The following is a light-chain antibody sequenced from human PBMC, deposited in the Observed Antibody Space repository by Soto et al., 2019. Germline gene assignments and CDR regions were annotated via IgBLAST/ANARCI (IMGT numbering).Light chain of an antibody. V-gene: IGKV1-5*01. CDR1: QSISSW. J-gene: IGKJ4*01. Sequence: DIQMTQSPSTLSASVGDRVTITCRASQSISSWLAWYQQKPGKAPKLLIYDASSLEIGVPSRFSGSGSDTEFTLTINNLQPDDFATYHCQQYNRYSLTFGGGTKVEIK. CDR2: DAS. CDR3: QQYNRYSLT.